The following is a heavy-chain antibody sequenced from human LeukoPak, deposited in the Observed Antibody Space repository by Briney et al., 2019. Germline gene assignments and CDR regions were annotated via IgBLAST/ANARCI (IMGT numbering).Heavy chain of an antibody. D-gene: IGHD3-10*01. J-gene: IGHJ5*02. V-gene: IGHV4-38-2*02. CDR2: IYHSGST. CDR1: GYSITSGYY. Sequence: PSETLSLTCTVSGYSITSGYYWGWIRQPPGKGLEWIGSIYHSGSTYYNPSLKSRVTMSVDTSKNQVSLNLRSVTAADTAVYYCVRGPYGSSISNWFDPWGQGLLVTVSS. CDR3: VRGPYGSSISNWFDP.